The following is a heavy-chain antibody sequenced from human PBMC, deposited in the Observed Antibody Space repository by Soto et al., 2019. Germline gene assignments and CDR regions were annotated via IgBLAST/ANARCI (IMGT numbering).Heavy chain of an antibody. D-gene: IGHD6-13*01. J-gene: IGHJ6*02. CDR2: IKQDGSEK. CDR1: GFTFSSYW. CDR3: ARDWGIAAAGTWGYYGMDV. Sequence: GGSLRLSCAASGFTFSSYWMSWVRQAPGKGLEWVANIKQDGSEKYYVGSVKGRFTISRDNAKNSLYLQMNSLRAEDTAVYYCARDWGIAAAGTWGYYGMDVWGQGTTVTVSS. V-gene: IGHV3-7*01.